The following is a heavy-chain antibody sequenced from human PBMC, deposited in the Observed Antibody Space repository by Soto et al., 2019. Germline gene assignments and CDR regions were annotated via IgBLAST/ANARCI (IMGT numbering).Heavy chain of an antibody. CDR3: ARERFYYDSSGYYLAYYYGMDV. V-gene: IGHV1-3*01. CDR1: GYTFTSYA. Sequence: ASVKVSCKASGYTFTSYAMHWVRQAPGQRLEWMGWINAGNGNTKYSQKFQGRVTITRDTSASTAYMELSSLRPEDTAVYYCARERFYYDSSGYYLAYYYGMDVWGQGTTVTVSS. D-gene: IGHD3-22*01. J-gene: IGHJ6*02. CDR2: INAGNGNT.